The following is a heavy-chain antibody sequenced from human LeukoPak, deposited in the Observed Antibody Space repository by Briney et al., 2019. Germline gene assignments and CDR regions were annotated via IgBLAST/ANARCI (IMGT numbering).Heavy chain of an antibody. CDR1: GFTFSSYE. J-gene: IGHJ4*02. Sequence: PGGSLRLSCAASGFTFSSYEMNWVRQAPGKGLEWVSYISSSGSTIYYADSVKGRFTISRDNSKNTLYLQMNSLRAEDTAVYYCAAMFSSSWYPVVTHFDYWGQGTLVTVSS. CDR3: AAMFSSSWYPVVTHFDY. V-gene: IGHV3-48*03. CDR2: ISSSGSTI. D-gene: IGHD6-13*01.